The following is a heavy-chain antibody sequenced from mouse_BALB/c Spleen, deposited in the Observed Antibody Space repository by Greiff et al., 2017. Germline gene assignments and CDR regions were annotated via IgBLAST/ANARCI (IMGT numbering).Heavy chain of an antibody. Sequence: VQLQQPGAELVRPGASVKLSCKASGYTFTSYWINWVKQRPGQGLEWIGNIYPSDSYTNYNQKFKDKATLTVDKSSSTAYMQLSSPTSEDSAVYYCTREGDWYFDGWGAGTTVTVSS. CDR2: IYPSDSYT. J-gene: IGHJ1*01. CDR1: GYTFTSYW. CDR3: TREGDWYFDG. V-gene: IGHV1-69*02.